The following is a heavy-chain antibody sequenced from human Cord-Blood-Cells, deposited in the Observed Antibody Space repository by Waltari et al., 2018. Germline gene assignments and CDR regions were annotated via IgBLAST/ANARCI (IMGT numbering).Heavy chain of an antibody. V-gene: IGHV2-70*15. Sequence: QVTLRESGPALVKPTQTLTLTCTFSGFSLSTSGMGVSWIRQPPGKALEWLARIDWDDDKYYSTSLKTRLTISKDTSKNQVVLTMTNMDPVDTATYYCARIPYSSSSEGAFDIWGQGTMVTVSS. CDR3: ARIPYSSSSEGAFDI. J-gene: IGHJ3*02. CDR2: IDWDDDK. D-gene: IGHD6-6*01. CDR1: GFSLSTSGMG.